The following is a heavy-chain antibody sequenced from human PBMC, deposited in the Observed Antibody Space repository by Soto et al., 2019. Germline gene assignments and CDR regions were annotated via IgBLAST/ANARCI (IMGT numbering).Heavy chain of an antibody. CDR1: GYSFTTYW. D-gene: IGHD7-27*01. J-gene: IGHJ6*02. CDR3: VRHIVLGISPRDHYAMAV. V-gene: IGHV5-51*01. Sequence: PGEALTVCCDGSGYSFTTYWNGWVRQMPGKGLERKRIIKPGDSDTRYSPYFQGQVTISADTSISTAHLQWSSLMASDTARFYCVRHIVLGISPRDHYAMAVWGQGTAVTVSS. CDR2: IKPGDSDT.